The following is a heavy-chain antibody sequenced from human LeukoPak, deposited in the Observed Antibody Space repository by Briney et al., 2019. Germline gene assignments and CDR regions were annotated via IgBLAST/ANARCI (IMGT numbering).Heavy chain of an antibody. J-gene: IGHJ4*02. CDR2: INPNSGGT. D-gene: IGHD1-26*01. Sequence: ASVKVSCKASGYTFTGYYMHWVRQAPGQGLEWMGRINPNSGGTNYAQRFQGRVTMTRDTSINTAYMELSRLRSDDTAMYYCARDPLGAYSGTCWGQGTLVTVSS. V-gene: IGHV1-2*06. CDR3: ARDPLGAYSGTC. CDR1: GYTFTGYY.